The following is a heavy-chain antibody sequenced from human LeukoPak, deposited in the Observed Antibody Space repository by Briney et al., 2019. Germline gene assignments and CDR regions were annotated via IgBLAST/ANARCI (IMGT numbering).Heavy chain of an antibody. Sequence: PSQTLSLTCTVSGGSISSGSYYWSWIRQPAGTGLEWIGRIYTSGSTNYNPSLKSRVTISVDTSKNQFSLKLSSVTAADTAVYYCAREPMDGMDVWGQGTTVTVSS. D-gene: IGHD2-8*01. CDR1: GGSISSGSYY. CDR2: IYTSGST. J-gene: IGHJ6*02. V-gene: IGHV4-61*02. CDR3: AREPMDGMDV.